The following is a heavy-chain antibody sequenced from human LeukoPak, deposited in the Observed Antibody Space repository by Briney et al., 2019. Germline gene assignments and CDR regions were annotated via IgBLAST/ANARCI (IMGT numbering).Heavy chain of an antibody. Sequence: SETLSLTRTVSGGSMNNYYWNWIRQPAGKGLEWIGHIYSSGSTNYNPSLKSRVTMSIDTSKSQFFLKLSSVTAADTAVYYCARRTDYWGQGTLVTVSS. CDR3: ARRTDY. D-gene: IGHD1-14*01. CDR1: GGSMNNYY. CDR2: IYSSGST. V-gene: IGHV4-4*07. J-gene: IGHJ4*02.